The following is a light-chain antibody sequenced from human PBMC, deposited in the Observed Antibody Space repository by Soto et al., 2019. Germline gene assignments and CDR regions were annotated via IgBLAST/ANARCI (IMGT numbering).Light chain of an antibody. V-gene: IGKV3-20*01. J-gene: IGKJ2*01. Sequence: EIVLTQSPGTLSLSPGERVTLSCRASQSVSNSYLAWYQQKPGQAPRLLIYGASSRATGIPDRFSGSGSGTDFTLTISRLEPEDFAVYYCQQYRTSPFAFGQGTKLEIK. CDR1: QSVSNSY. CDR3: QQYRTSPFA. CDR2: GAS.